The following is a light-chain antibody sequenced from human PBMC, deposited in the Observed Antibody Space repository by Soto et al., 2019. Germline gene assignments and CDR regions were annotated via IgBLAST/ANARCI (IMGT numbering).Light chain of an antibody. CDR3: GTWDSSLSTYV. CDR2: DNN. J-gene: IGLJ1*01. Sequence: QSVLTQPPSVSAAPGQTVTISCSGSTSNIGNDYVSWYQQLPGTAPKLLIHDNNKRLAGIPDRFSGSKSGTSATLGITGLQTGDEADYYCGTWDSSLSTYVFGTGTKLTVL. V-gene: IGLV1-51*01. CDR1: TSNIGNDY.